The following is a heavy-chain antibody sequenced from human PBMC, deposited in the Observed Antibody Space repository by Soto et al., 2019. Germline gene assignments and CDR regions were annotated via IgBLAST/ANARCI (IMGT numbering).Heavy chain of an antibody. CDR1: GLAVTSNY. CDR3: ARVDTYDYYSSRDG. Sequence: EVQLVETGGGLIQPGGSLSLSCAASGLAVTSNYMSWVRQAPGKGLEWVSIVYSSGTTYYADSVKGRFTFSRDKSKNTIYLQMRNLRAEDTAVYYCARVDTYDYYSSRDGWGQGTTVTVSS. V-gene: IGHV3-53*02. J-gene: IGHJ6*02. CDR2: VYSSGTT. D-gene: IGHD5-18*01.